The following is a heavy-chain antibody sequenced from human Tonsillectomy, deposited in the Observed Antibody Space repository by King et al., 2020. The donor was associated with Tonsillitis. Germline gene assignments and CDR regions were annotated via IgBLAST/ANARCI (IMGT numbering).Heavy chain of an antibody. Sequence: QLVQSGAEVKKPGASVKVSCKASCYTFTNYAISWVRQAPGQGLEWMGWISTDNGNTNYAQKLQSRVTMTTDTSTSTAYMELSSLRSDDTGVYYCARLGQYCSGGSGYYHPWIWGQGTLVTVSS. D-gene: IGHD2-15*01. J-gene: IGHJ4*02. V-gene: IGHV1-18*01. CDR2: ISTDNGNT. CDR1: CYTFTNYA. CDR3: ARLGQYCSGGSGYYHPWI.